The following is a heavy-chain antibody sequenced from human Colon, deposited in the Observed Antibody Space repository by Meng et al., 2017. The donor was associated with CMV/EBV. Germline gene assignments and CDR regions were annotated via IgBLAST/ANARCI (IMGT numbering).Heavy chain of an antibody. D-gene: IGHD2-15*01. V-gene: IGHV3-21*01. CDR2: IRSRGTYI. CDR1: GLPFNNSA. J-gene: IGHJ4*02. Sequence: SCVASGLPFNNSAMPWVRQAPAKGLEWVASIRSRGTYIHYADSVKGRFTISRDNAKTSVYLQMDNLTGEDTAIYFCARVGSSGGLDYWGQGTLVTVSS. CDR3: ARVGSSGGLDY.